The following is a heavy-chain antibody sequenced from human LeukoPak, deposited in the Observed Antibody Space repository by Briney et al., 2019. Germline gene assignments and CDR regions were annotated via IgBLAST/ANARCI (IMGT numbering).Heavy chain of an antibody. J-gene: IGHJ4*02. D-gene: IGHD6-19*01. V-gene: IGHV3-53*01. CDR3: ARGSGWLDY. CDR2: IYSVGTT. Sequence: KPGGSLRLSCAASGFTVSNTFMSWVRQAPGKGLEWVSVIYSVGTTYYADSVKGRFIISRDNSKNTLYLQMNSLRAEDTAVYYCARGSGWLDYWGQGTLVTVSS. CDR1: GFTVSNTF.